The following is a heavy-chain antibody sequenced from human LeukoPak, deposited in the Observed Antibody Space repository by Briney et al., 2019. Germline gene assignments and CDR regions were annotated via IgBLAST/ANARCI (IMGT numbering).Heavy chain of an antibody. V-gene: IGHV4-34*01. D-gene: IGHD1-26*01. J-gene: IGHJ4*02. CDR3: ARGVGPTTAQSTFDY. CDR2: INHSGST. Sequence: SETLSFTCAVYGGSFSGYYWSWIRQPPGKGLEWIGEINHSGSTNYNPSLKSRVTISVDTSKNQFSLKLTSVTAADTAVYYCARGVGPTTAQSTFDYWGQGALVTVSS. CDR1: GGSFSGYY.